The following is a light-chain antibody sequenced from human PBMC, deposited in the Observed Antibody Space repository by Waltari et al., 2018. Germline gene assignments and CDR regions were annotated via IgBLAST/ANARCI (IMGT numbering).Light chain of an antibody. CDR3: YSTANNSPVV. CDR1: ILPKNF. V-gene: IGLV3-27*01. CDR2: NDR. J-gene: IGLJ2*01. Sequence: SYELTQPSSVSVSPGQTARITCSGDILPKNFARWFQQKPGQAPLLVIYNDRERPSGIPERFSGSSSGTTVTLTISGAQIEEEADYFCYSTANNSPVVFGGGTRLTVL.